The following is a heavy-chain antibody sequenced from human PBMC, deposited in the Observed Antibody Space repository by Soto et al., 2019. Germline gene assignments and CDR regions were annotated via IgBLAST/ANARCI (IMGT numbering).Heavy chain of an antibody. CDR1: GGSINSGDYY. J-gene: IGHJ3*02. Sequence: PSETLSLTCTVSGGSINSGDYYWSWIRQHPGKDLEWIGYIYYSGSTYYNPSLKSRVIISVDTSKNQFSLKLSSVTAADTAVYYCASYKTGDAFDIWGQGTMVTVSS. CDR2: IYYSGST. V-gene: IGHV4-31*03. CDR3: ASYKTGDAFDI. D-gene: IGHD1-1*01.